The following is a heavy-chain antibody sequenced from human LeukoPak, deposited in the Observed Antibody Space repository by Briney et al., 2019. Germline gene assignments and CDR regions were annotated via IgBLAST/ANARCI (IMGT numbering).Heavy chain of an antibody. CDR2: IRTKTSRGTS. CDR3: TRGQLGYDY. Sequence: GGSLRLSCTAPGFTFSDYAMTWARQAPGKGLEWVGFIRTKTSRGTSEYATSVKGRFTISRDDSKSIAYLQMNSLKTEDTAVYYCTRGQLGYDYWGQGTLVTVSS. CDR1: GFTFSDYA. J-gene: IGHJ4*02. V-gene: IGHV3-49*04. D-gene: IGHD5-18*01.